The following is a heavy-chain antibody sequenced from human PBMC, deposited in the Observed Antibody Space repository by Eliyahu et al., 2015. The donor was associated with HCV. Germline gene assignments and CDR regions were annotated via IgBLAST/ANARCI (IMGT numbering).Heavy chain of an antibody. CDR2: ISGSGGST. CDR1: GXTFSSYA. Sequence: EVQLLESGGGLVQPGGSLRLSCAAXGXTFSSYAMSWVRQAPGKGLEWVSAISGSGGSTYYADSVKGRFTISRDNSKNTLYLQMNSLRAEDTAVYYCANRYDSSGYYYAMDYWGQGTLVTVSS. D-gene: IGHD3-22*01. CDR3: ANRYDSSGYYYAMDY. V-gene: IGHV3-23*01. J-gene: IGHJ4*02.